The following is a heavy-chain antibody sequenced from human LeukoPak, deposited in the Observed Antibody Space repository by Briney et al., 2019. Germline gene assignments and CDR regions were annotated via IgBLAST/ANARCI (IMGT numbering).Heavy chain of an antibody. J-gene: IGHJ6*02. CDR3: ACPSAAATYYYGMDV. CDR2: INHSGST. CDR1: GGSFSGYY. D-gene: IGHD2-2*01. Sequence: SETLSLTCAVYGGSFSGYYWSWIRQPPGEGLEWIGEINHSGSTNYNPSLKSRVTISVDTSKNQFSLKLSSVTAADTAVYYCACPSAAATYYYGMDVWGQGTTVTVSS. V-gene: IGHV4-34*01.